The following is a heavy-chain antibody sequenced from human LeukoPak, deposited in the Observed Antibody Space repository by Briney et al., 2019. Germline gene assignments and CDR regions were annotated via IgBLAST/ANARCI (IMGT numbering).Heavy chain of an antibody. Sequence: VASVKVSCKASGGTFSSYAISWVRQAPGQGLEWMGGIIPIFGTANYAQKFQGRVTITTDESTSTAYMELSSLRSEDTAVYYCARGKNWNYWEYWGQGTLVTVPS. CDR1: GGTFSSYA. J-gene: IGHJ4*02. CDR2: IIPIFGTA. V-gene: IGHV1-69*05. CDR3: ARGKNWNYWEY. D-gene: IGHD1-1*01.